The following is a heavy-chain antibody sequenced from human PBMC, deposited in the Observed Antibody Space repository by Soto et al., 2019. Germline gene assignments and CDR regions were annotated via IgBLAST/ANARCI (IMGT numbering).Heavy chain of an antibody. CDR3: AKRTVGWYFDL. J-gene: IGHJ2*01. V-gene: IGHV3-23*01. CDR2: ISGSGGST. Sequence: EVQLLESGGGLVQPGGSLRLSCAASGFTFSSYAMNWVRQAPGKGLEWVSVISGSGGSTYFADAVKGRFTISRDNSKNTLYLQMNSLRAEDTAVYYCAKRTVGWYFDLWGRGTLVTVSS. CDR1: GFTFSSYA. D-gene: IGHD4-17*01.